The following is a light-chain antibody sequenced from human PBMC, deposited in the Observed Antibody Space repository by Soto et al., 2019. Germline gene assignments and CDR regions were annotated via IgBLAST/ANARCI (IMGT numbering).Light chain of an antibody. CDR1: QSISSRS. CDR3: QHYDTSLRT. Sequence: EIVLTQSPGTLSLSRGERATLSCRASQSISSRSLAWYQQKPGQAPRLLIYGASSRATDIPDRFSGSGSGADFTLTISRLEPDDFAVYYCQHYDTSLRTFGPGTKVDIK. V-gene: IGKV3-20*01. J-gene: IGKJ1*01. CDR2: GAS.